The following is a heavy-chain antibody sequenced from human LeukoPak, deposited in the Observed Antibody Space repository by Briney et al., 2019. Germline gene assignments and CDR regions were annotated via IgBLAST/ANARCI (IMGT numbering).Heavy chain of an antibody. CDR3: ARGQQLDY. D-gene: IGHD6-13*01. J-gene: IGHJ4*02. CDR2: ISGHSSNT. CDR1: GYTFTSYG. V-gene: IGHV1-18*01. Sequence: ASVKVSCKASGYTFTSYGVTWVRQAPGQGLEWMGWISGHSSNTKYAQKFQGRVTMTTDTSTSAAYMELRGLRSDETAVYYCARGQQLDYWGQGSLVTVSS.